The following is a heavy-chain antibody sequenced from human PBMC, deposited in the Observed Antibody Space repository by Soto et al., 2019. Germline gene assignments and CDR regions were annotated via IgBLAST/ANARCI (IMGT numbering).Heavy chain of an antibody. D-gene: IGHD3-22*01. J-gene: IGHJ3*02. Sequence: GGSLRLSCAASGFTFSSYAMHWVRQAPGKGLGWVAVISYDGSNKYYADSVKGRFTISRDNSKNTLYLQMNSLRAEDTAVYYCARDDTDYYDSSGAFDIWGQGTMVTVSS. V-gene: IGHV3-30-3*01. CDR3: ARDDTDYYDSSGAFDI. CDR1: GFTFSSYA. CDR2: ISYDGSNK.